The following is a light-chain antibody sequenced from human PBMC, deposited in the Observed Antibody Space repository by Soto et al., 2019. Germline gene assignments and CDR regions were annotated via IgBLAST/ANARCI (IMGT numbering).Light chain of an antibody. Sequence: VLTQSPGTLSLSPGEGATLSCRASQRVASDLAWYLQKPGQPPRLLIYDASIRATGIPDRISGSGSEGDFTLTISRLEPEDAEAHYFQQYKDWPPTFGQGTQVDI. J-gene: IGKJ1*01. CDR3: QQYKDWPPT. V-gene: IGKV3-11*02. CDR2: DAS. CDR1: QRVASD.